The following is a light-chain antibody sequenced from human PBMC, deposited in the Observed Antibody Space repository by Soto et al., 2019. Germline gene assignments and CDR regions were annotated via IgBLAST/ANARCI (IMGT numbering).Light chain of an antibody. CDR3: QQYNNWPQT. V-gene: IGKV3-15*01. CDR2: GAS. Sequence: EVVMTQSPATLSVTTGERATLSCRASQSVSSNLAWYQQKPGQAPRLLIYGASTRATGIPARFSGSRSGTEFTLTISSLQFEDFAVYYCQQYNNWPQTFGQGTKVEIK. CDR1: QSVSSN. J-gene: IGKJ1*01.